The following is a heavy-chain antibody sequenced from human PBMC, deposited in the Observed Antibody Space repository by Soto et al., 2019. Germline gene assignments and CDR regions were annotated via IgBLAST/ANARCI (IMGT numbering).Heavy chain of an antibody. J-gene: IGHJ4*02. V-gene: IGHV1-8*01. Sequence: GAAVKPCCKDSGYAISNDGISWVRQAHGQPLEWLGWISLYSDGTSYAQKFRGRVSMTRDTSISTAYMELSSLRSEDTAVYFCARGWEVPAATFDSWGQGTLVTVSS. D-gene: IGHD2-2*01. CDR3: ARGWEVPAATFDS. CDR1: GYAISNDG. CDR2: ISLYSDGT.